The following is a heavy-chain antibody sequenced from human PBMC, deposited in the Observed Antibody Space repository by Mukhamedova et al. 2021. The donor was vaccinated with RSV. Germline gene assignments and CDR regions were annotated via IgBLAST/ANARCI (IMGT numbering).Heavy chain of an antibody. CDR2: IYPGDSDS. CDR3: ARQYGSGSLDF. Sequence: EYMGIIYPGDSDSRYSPSFQGQVTISADTSITTAYLQWSSLKASDTDIYYCARQYGSGSLDFWGQGTLVTVSS. J-gene: IGHJ4*02. V-gene: IGHV5-51*01. D-gene: IGHD3-10*01.